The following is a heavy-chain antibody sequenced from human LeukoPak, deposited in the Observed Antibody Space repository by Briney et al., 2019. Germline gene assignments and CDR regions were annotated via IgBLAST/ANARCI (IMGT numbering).Heavy chain of an antibody. D-gene: IGHD2-2*02. CDR1: GGTFSGYA. CDR3: ARAGGYCSSTSCHTLYYYYGMDV. CDR2: IIPIFGTA. Sequence: SVRVSCKSSGGTFSGYAIIWVRQAPGQGLEWMGGIIPIFGTANYAHKFQGRVTITADESTSTAYMELSSLRSEDTAVYYCARAGGYCSSTSCHTLYYYYGMDVWGQGTTVTVSS. J-gene: IGHJ6*02. V-gene: IGHV1-69*13.